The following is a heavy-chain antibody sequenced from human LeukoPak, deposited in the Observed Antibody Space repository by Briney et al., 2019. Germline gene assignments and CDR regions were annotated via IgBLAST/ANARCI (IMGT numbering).Heavy chain of an antibody. CDR1: GSTFSDYY. J-gene: IGHJ4*02. Sequence: KTGGSLRLSCAASGSTFSDYYMSWIRQAPGKGLEWVSYISSSGSTIYYADSVKGRFTISRDNAKNSLYLQMNSLRAEDTAVYYCARDLVAVAGRDYWGQGTLVTVSS. CDR3: ARDLVAVAGRDY. V-gene: IGHV3-11*01. D-gene: IGHD6-19*01. CDR2: ISSSGSTI.